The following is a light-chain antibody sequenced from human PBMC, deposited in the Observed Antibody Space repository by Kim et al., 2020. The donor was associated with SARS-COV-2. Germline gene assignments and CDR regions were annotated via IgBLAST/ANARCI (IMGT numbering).Light chain of an antibody. CDR2: GAS. CDR3: QQRYSTPRT. CDR1: QSMSNF. J-gene: IGKJ1*01. Sequence: ASVGDRVPITSRASQSMSNFLSGYQQKPGKAPKLPIYGASTLQSGGPSRFSAGGAGTEFTLTVSSLQPEDLATFNCQQRYSTPRTFGLGTKV. V-gene: IGKV1-39*01.